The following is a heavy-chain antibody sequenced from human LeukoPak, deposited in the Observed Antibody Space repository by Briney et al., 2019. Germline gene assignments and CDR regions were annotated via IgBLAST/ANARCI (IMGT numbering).Heavy chain of an antibody. CDR1: GFTFSSYD. J-gene: IGHJ4*02. Sequence: GGSLRLSCAASGFTFSSYDMNWVRQAPGKALELISYISSSGNNIYYADSVKARFTISRDSAKNSLYLQLNSLRAEDTAVYYCARGDSSGWSYFDYWGQGTLVTVSS. CDR3: ARGDSSGWSYFDY. V-gene: IGHV3-48*03. D-gene: IGHD6-19*01. CDR2: ISSSGNNI.